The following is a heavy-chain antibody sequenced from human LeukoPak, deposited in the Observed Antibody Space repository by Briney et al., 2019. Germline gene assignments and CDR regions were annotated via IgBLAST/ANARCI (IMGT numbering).Heavy chain of an antibody. V-gene: IGHV3-21*01. CDR2: ISSSSSYI. CDR1: GFTFSSYS. J-gene: IGHJ4*02. Sequence: PGGSLRLSCAASGFTFSSYSMNWVRQAPGKGLEWVSSISSSSSYIYHADSVKGRFTISRDNAKNSLYLQMNSLRAEDTAVYYCASGIFSYWGQGTLATVSS. CDR3: ASGIFSY. D-gene: IGHD1-14*01.